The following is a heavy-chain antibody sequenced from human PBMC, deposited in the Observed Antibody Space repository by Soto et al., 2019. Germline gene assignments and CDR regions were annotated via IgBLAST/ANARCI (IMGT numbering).Heavy chain of an antibody. CDR2: IYTSGST. CDR1: GGSISSYY. CDR3: ARDGGPYYYDSSRYYVPPGLDY. J-gene: IGHJ4*02. V-gene: IGHV4-4*07. D-gene: IGHD3-22*01. Sequence: SETLSLTCTVSGGSISSYYWSWIRQPAGKGLEWIGRIYTSGSTNYNPSLKSRVTMPVDTSKNQFSLKLSSVTAADTAVYYCARDGGPYYYDSSRYYVPPGLDYWGQGTLVTVSS.